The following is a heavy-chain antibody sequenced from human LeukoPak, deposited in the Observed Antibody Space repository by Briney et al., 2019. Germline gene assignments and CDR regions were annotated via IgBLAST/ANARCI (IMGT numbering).Heavy chain of an antibody. CDR2: INSDGSST. Sequence: GGSLRLSCAASGFTFSSYWMHWVRQAPGKGLVWVSRINSDGSSTSYADSVKGRFTVSRDNAKNTLYLQMNSLRAEDTAVYYCAGATGSYYSLGYWGQGTLVTVSS. V-gene: IGHV3-74*01. CDR1: GFTFSSYW. CDR3: AGATGSYYSLGY. J-gene: IGHJ4*02. D-gene: IGHD1-26*01.